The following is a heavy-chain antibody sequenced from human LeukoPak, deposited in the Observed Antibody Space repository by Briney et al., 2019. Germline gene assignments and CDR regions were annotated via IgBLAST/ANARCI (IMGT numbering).Heavy chain of an antibody. D-gene: IGHD1-26*01. J-gene: IGHJ4*02. Sequence: GGSLRLSCAASGFTFSSYAMSWVRQAPGKGLEWVSAISGSGGSTYYADSVKGRFTISRDSSKNTLYLQMSSLRAEDTAIYYCAKVKAIVGAAGPDYWGQGTLVTVSS. CDR3: AKVKAIVGAAGPDY. CDR1: GFTFSSYA. V-gene: IGHV3-23*01. CDR2: ISGSGGST.